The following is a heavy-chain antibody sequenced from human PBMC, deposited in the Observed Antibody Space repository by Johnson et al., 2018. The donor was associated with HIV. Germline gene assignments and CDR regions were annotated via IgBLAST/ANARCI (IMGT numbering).Heavy chain of an antibody. D-gene: IGHD1-1*01. CDR3: TTGLYWNDAFNI. CDR2: IKSKTDGGTI. V-gene: IGHV3-15*01. CDR1: GFTFSSYA. J-gene: IGHJ3*02. Sequence: MQLVESGGGVVQPGRSLSLSCAASGFTFSSYAMNWVRQAPGKGLEWVGRIKSKTDGGTIDYAAPVKGRFTISRDGSKNTLYLHMNSLKTEDTGVYYCTTGLYWNDAFNIWGQGTMVSVSS.